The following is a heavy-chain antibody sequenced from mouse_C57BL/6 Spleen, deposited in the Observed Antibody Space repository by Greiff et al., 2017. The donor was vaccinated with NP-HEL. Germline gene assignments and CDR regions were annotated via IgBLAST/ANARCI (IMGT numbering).Heavy chain of an antibody. D-gene: IGHD1-1*01. Sequence: EVKVVESEGGLVQPGSSMKLSCTASGFTFSDYYMAWVRQVPEKGLEWVANINYDGSSTYYLDSLKSRFIISRDNAKNILYLQMSSLKSEDTATYYCARDRGVVGPYAMDYWGQGTSVTVSS. CDR1: GFTFSDYY. V-gene: IGHV5-16*01. CDR3: ARDRGVVGPYAMDY. J-gene: IGHJ4*01. CDR2: INYDGSST.